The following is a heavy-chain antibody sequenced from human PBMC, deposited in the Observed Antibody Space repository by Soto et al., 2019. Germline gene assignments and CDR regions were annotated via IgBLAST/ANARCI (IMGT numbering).Heavy chain of an antibody. CDR1: GGSISSYY. J-gene: IGHJ5*02. D-gene: IGHD3-16*01. CDR2: IYYSGST. CDR3: GRVYDLDPSLDP. V-gene: IGHV4-59*01. Sequence: SETLSLTCTVSGGSISSYYWSWIRQPPGKGLEWIGYIYYSGSTNYNPSLKSRVTISVDTSKNQFSLKLSSVTAADTAVYYCGRVYDLDPSLDPWGQGTLVTVSS.